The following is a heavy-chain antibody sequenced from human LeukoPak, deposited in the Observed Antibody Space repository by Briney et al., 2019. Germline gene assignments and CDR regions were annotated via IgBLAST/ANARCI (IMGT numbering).Heavy chain of an antibody. CDR2: IYYSGST. D-gene: IGHD3/OR15-3a*01. Sequence: SETLSLTCTVSGGSISSGDYYWSWIRQPPGKGLEWIGYIYYSGSTYYNPSLKSRVTISADTSKNQFSLKLSSVTAADTAVYYCARVGILDWSFDYWGQGTLVTVSS. CDR3: ARVGILDWSFDY. V-gene: IGHV4-30-4*01. CDR1: GGSISSGDYY. J-gene: IGHJ4*02.